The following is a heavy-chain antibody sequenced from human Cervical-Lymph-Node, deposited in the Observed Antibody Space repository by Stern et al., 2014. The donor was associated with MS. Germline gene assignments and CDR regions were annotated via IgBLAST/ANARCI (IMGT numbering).Heavy chain of an antibody. CDR1: GFTFRSYV. Sequence: MQLVQSGGDLVQPGGSLRLSCAASGFTFRSYVMNWVRQAPGKGLEWVSCISGNAGTTYYAESVKGRFTVSRDNSKNTLYLQLNRLRAEDTAVYYCAKVAETVAGFYFDYWGQGTLVTVSS. D-gene: IGHD6-19*01. J-gene: IGHJ4*02. CDR2: ISGNAGTT. CDR3: AKVAETVAGFYFDY. V-gene: IGHV3-23*04.